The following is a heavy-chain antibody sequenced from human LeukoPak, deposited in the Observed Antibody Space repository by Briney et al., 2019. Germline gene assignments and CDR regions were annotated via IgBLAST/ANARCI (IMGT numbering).Heavy chain of an antibody. CDR2: INHSGST. V-gene: IGHV4-34*01. Sequence: SETLSLTCAVYGGYFSGYYWSWIRQHPGKGLDWSGKINHSGSTNYNPSLKIRVTISVDTPKNQFSVKLSSVTAADTAVYYCARRYRQWLAEYFQHWGQGTLVTVSS. J-gene: IGHJ1*01. CDR1: GGYFSGYY. D-gene: IGHD6-19*01. CDR3: ARRYRQWLAEYFQH.